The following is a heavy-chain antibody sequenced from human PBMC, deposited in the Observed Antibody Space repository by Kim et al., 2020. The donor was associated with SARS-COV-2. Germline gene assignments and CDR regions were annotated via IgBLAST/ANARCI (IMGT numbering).Heavy chain of an antibody. V-gene: IGHV3-23*01. CDR3: AKLYRDDNYFQH. J-gene: IGHJ1*01. D-gene: IGHD2-2*02. Sequence: YYADSVKGRFTISRDNSKNTLYLQMNSLRAEDTAVYYCAKLYRDDNYFQHWGQGTLVTVSS.